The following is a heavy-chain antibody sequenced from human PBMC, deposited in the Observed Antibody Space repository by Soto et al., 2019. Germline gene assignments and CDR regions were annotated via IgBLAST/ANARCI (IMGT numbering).Heavy chain of an antibody. D-gene: IGHD1-1*01. CDR2: ISYDGSNK. J-gene: IGHJ6*02. CDR1: GFTFSNNA. V-gene: IGHV3-30-3*01. CDR3: ARGTTTSAFSAMDV. Sequence: QVQLVESGGGVVHPGRSLRLSCAASGFTFSNNAMDWVRQAPCKGLEWVAVISYDGSNKYIAESVKGRFTISKDNSKNTLLLQMNSMRAEDTSVYYCARGTTTSAFSAMDVWGQGTTVTVSS.